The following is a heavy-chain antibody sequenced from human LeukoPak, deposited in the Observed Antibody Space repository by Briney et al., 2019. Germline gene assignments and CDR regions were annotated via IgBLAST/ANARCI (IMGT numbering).Heavy chain of an antibody. CDR2: IYTSGST. Sequence: SQTLSLTCTVSGGSISRGSYYWSWIRQPAGKGLEWIGRIYTSGSTNYNPSLKSRVTISVDTSKNQFSLKLSSVTAADTAVYYCARGSLGSSWSNWFDPWGQGTLVTVSS. D-gene: IGHD6-13*01. J-gene: IGHJ5*02. CDR3: ARGSLGSSWSNWFDP. CDR1: GGSISRGSYY. V-gene: IGHV4-61*02.